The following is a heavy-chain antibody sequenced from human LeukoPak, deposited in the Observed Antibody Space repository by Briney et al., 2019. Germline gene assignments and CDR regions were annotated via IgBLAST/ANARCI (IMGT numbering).Heavy chain of an antibody. CDR1: GFTFSTYS. CDR2: ISSSSSYI. V-gene: IGHV3-21*01. J-gene: IGHJ3*02. Sequence: GGSLRLSCAASGFTFSTYSMNWVRQAPGKGLEWVSSISSSSSYIYYADSLKSGFTISRDNAKNSLYLQMNSLRAEDTAVYYCARVARGNSGAFDIWGQGTMVTVSS. CDR3: ARVARGNSGAFDI. D-gene: IGHD4-23*01.